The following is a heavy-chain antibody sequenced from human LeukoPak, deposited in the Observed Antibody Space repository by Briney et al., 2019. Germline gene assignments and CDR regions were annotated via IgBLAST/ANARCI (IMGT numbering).Heavy chain of an antibody. CDR1: GGSISSGSYY. D-gene: IGHD1-20*01. CDR3: AREPITGTTPFDY. J-gene: IGHJ4*02. CDR2: IYTSGGT. V-gene: IGHV4-61*02. Sequence: SQTLSLTCTVSGGSISSGSYYWSWIRQPAGKGLEWIGRIYTSGGTNYNPSLKDRVTISVDTSKNQFSLKLSSVTAADTAVYYCAREPITGTTPFDYWGQGTLVTVSS.